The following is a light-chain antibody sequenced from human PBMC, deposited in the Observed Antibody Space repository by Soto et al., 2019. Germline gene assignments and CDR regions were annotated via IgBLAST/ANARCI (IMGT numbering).Light chain of an antibody. J-gene: IGKJ2*01. Sequence: DIQMTQSPSSLSASEGDRVTITCRASQTIRNYLNWYQQKPGKAPNLLIYTASILQGGVPSRFXXSGSGTDFTLTITSVQPEDFATYYCQQTYSSPPYTFGQGTKLEI. V-gene: IGKV1-39*01. CDR3: QQTYSSPPYT. CDR2: TAS. CDR1: QTIRNY.